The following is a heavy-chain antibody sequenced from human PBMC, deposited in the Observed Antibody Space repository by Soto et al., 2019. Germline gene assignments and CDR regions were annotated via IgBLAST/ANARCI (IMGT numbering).Heavy chain of an antibody. CDR3: ARDSGSCSGGSCQIEGPIDY. J-gene: IGHJ4*02. CDR1: GGTFSSYT. D-gene: IGHD2-15*01. V-gene: IGHV1-69*08. Sequence: QVQLVQSGAEVKKPGSSVKVSCKASGGTFSSYTISWVLQAPGQGLKWMGRIIPILGIANYAQKFQGRVTITADKSTSTAYMELSSLRSEDTAVYYCARDSGSCSGGSCQIEGPIDYWGQGTLVTVSS. CDR2: IIPILGIA.